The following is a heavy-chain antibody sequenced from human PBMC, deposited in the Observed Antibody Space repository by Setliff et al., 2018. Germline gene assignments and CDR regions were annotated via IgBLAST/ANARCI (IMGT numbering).Heavy chain of an antibody. Sequence: VKVSCKASGYTFTTYGVAWVRQAPGQGLEWLGWISGYNGNTNYAQRFQGRVTTTIDTSTNTAYMERRSLRSEDTAVYYCARAAGYSYSGWFDPWGQGTLVTVSS. J-gene: IGHJ5*02. CDR1: GYTFTTYG. D-gene: IGHD5-18*01. CDR3: ARAAGYSYSGWFDP. V-gene: IGHV1-18*01. CDR2: ISGYNGNT.